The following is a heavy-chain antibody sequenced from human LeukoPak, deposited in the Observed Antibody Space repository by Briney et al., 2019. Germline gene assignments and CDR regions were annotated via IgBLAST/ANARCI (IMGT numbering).Heavy chain of an antibody. CDR1: GFSFTYSW. CDR3: ARAMDV. Sequence: GGSLRLSCAASGFSFTYSWMAWVRQTPERGLEWVANIKQDGSEKYYLDSVKGRFTISRDNAKNSLYLQMNSLIVEDTAVYYCARAMDVWGQGTTVTVSS. CDR2: IKQDGSEK. J-gene: IGHJ6*02. V-gene: IGHV3-7*04.